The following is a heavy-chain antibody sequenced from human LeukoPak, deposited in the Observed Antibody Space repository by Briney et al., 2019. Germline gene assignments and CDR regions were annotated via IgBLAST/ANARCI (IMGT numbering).Heavy chain of an antibody. J-gene: IGHJ5*02. CDR3: SRVRSYWDLDWCVL. Sequence: SETLSLTCTVSGGSISRYYWSWIRQPPGKGLEWMGHIYYSGSTNYNPSLKSRVTISVNTSKNQFSLKVSSVTAADTAVYYCSRVRSYWDLDWCVLWGQGTLVTVSS. V-gene: IGHV4-59*01. CDR1: GGSISRYY. D-gene: IGHD1-26*01. CDR2: IYYSGST.